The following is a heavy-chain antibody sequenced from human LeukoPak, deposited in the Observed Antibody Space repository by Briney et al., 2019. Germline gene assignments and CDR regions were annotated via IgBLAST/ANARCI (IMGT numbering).Heavy chain of an antibody. V-gene: IGHV3-30*18. J-gene: IGHJ4*02. Sequence: GGSLRLSCAASGLSFSSYDMHWVRQAPGKGLEWVAFISSDGSIKHYVDSVKGRFTISRDNSKNTLYLQMNSLRAEDTAVYYCAKSKTDADYDSSGYEYYFDYWGQGTLVTVSS. D-gene: IGHD3-22*01. CDR2: ISSDGSIK. CDR3: AKSKTDADYDSSGYEYYFDY. CDR1: GLSFSSYD.